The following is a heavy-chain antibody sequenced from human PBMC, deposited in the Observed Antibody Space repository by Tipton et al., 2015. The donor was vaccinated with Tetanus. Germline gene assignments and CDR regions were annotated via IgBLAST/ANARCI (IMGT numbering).Heavy chain of an antibody. CDR1: GGSISTRNY. CDR2: ISSTSAYI. CDR3: ASGSALDY. J-gene: IGHJ4*02. Sequence: LSLTCTVSGGSISTRNYFWGWIRQAPGKGLEWVSSISSTSAYIYYADSLKGRFTISRDNAKNSLYLQMNSLRVEDTAVYYCASGSALDYWGQGSLVTVSS. D-gene: IGHD6-25*01. V-gene: IGHV3-21*01.